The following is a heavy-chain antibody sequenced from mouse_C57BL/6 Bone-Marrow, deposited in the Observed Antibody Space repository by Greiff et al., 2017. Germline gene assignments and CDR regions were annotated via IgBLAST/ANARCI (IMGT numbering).Heavy chain of an antibody. CDR3: ARSYGIPFAY. D-gene: IGHD2-1*01. CDR1: GYSFTGYY. Sequence: VQLQQSGPELVKPGASVKISCKASGYSFTGYYMNWVKQSPEKSLEWIGEINPSTGGTTYNQKFKAKATLTVDKSSSTAYMQLKSLTSEDSAVYYCARSYGIPFAYWGQGTLVTVSA. J-gene: IGHJ3*01. V-gene: IGHV1-42*01. CDR2: INPSTGGT.